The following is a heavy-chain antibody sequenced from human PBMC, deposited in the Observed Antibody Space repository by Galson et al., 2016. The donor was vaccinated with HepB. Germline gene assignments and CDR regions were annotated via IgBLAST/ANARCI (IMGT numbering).Heavy chain of an antibody. D-gene: IGHD2/OR15-2a*01. V-gene: IGHV3-33*01. CDR3: ARENMEADAFDI. J-gene: IGHJ3*02. CDR2: IWYDGSEK. Sequence: LRLSCAASGFTFSSFGIHWVRPAPGQGLKWVAVIWYDGSEKYYADSVKGRFTISRDNSKSTSYLQMNSLRAEDTAVYYCARENMEADAFDIWGQGTMVTVSS. CDR1: GFTFSSFG.